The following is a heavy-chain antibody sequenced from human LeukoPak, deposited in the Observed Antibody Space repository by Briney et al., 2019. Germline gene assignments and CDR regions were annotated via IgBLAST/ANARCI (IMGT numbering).Heavy chain of an antibody. CDR1: GYTLIELS. D-gene: IGHD1-14*01. CDR2: FDPEDAET. CDR3: ATHNKGRWYKKWNFDY. J-gene: IGHJ4*02. V-gene: IGHV1-24*01. Sequence: ASVKVSCKVSGYTLIELSMHWVRQAPGKGLVWMGGFDPEDAETIYAQKFQGRVTMTEDTSTDTAYMALSSLSSEDTAVYFCATHNKGRWYKKWNFDYWGQGTLVTVSS.